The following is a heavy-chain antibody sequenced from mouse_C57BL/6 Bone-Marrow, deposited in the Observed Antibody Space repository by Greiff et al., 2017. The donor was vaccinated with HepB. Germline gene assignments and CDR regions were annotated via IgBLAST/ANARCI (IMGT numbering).Heavy chain of an antibody. CDR3: ARGLLWLRRYYFDY. J-gene: IGHJ2*01. Sequence: QVQLKQSGAELARPGASVKLSCKASGYTFTSYGISWVKQRTGQGLEWIGEIYPRSGNTYYNEKFKGKATLTADKSSSTAYMELRSLTSEDSAVYFCARGLLWLRRYYFDYWGQGTTLTVSS. CDR1: GYTFTSYG. CDR2: IYPRSGNT. D-gene: IGHD2-2*01. V-gene: IGHV1-81*01.